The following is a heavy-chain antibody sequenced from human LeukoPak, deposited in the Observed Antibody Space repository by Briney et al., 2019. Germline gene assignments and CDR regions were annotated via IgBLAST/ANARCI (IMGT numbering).Heavy chain of an antibody. Sequence: SVKVSCKASGCTFSSYAISWVRQAPGQGLEWMGGIIPIFGTANYAQKFQGRVTITADESTSTAYMELSSLRSEDTAVYYCARALDTAMVTFDYYYGMDVWGQGTTVTVSS. D-gene: IGHD5-18*01. CDR2: IIPIFGTA. CDR3: ARALDTAMVTFDYYYGMDV. J-gene: IGHJ6*02. V-gene: IGHV1-69*13. CDR1: GCTFSSYA.